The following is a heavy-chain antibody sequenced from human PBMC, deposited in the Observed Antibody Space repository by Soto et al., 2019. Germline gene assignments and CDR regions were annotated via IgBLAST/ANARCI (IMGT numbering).Heavy chain of an antibody. CDR3: ARDRSSDYYYYGMDV. CDR1: GFTFSSYE. CDR2: ISSSGSTI. V-gene: IGHV3-48*03. J-gene: IGHJ6*02. Sequence: GGSLRLSCAASGFTFSSYEMNWVRQAPGKGLEWVSYISSSGSTIYYADSVKGRFTISRDNAKNSLYLQMNSLRAEDTAVYYCARDRSSDYYYYGMDVWGQGTTVTVSS.